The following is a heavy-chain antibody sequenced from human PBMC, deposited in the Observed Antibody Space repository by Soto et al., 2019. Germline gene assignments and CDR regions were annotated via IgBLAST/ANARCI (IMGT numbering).Heavy chain of an antibody. V-gene: IGHV1-69*02. D-gene: IGHD1-26*01. Sequence: QVQLVQSGAEVKKPGSSVKVSCKASGGTFSSYTISWVRQAPGQGLEWMGRIIPILGIANYAQKFQGRVTITADKSTSTAYMELSSLRSEDTAVYYCARYQGATVLAFDIWGQGTMVTVSS. CDR2: IIPILGIA. CDR3: ARYQGATVLAFDI. J-gene: IGHJ3*02. CDR1: GGTFSSYT.